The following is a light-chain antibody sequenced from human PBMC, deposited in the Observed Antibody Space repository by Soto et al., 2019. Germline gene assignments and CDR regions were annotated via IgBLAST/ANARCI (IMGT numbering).Light chain of an antibody. Sequence: EIVMTQSPATLSLSPWERATLSCRASQSVGSNYLAWYQQRPGQPPNLLIFGASHRAPDIPDRFSGSGSGTDFTLTINRLDPEDFAVYYCQQYGGSVHTFGQGTKVEIK. CDR3: QQYGGSVHT. CDR1: QSVGSNY. CDR2: GAS. V-gene: IGKV3-20*01. J-gene: IGKJ1*01.